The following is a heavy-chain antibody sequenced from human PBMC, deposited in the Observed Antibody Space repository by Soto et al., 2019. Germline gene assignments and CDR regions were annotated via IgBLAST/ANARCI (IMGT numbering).Heavy chain of an antibody. J-gene: IGHJ6*02. CDR2: IIPIFGTA. D-gene: IGHD3-10*01. CDR1: GGTFSSYA. CDR3: ATPYYYGSGSYLLGYYYYYGMDV. Sequence: QVQLVQSGAEVKKPGSSVKVSCQASGGTFSSYAISWVRQAPGQGLEWMGGIIPIFGTANYAQKFQGRVTITADESTSTAYMELSSLRSEDTAVYYCATPYYYGSGSYLLGYYYYYGMDVWGQGTTVTVSS. V-gene: IGHV1-69*01.